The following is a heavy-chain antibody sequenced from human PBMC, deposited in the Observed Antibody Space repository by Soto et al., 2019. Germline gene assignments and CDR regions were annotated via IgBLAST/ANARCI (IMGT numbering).Heavy chain of an antibody. Sequence: SVKVSCKASGYTFSSYAISWVRQAPVQWLEWMGGIIAIFGTANYAQKFQGRVTITADESTSTAYMELSSLRSEDTAVYSCARSYGSVGPRYHGMDVWGQGTPVTVSS. CDR3: ARSYGSVGPRYHGMDV. D-gene: IGHD3-10*01. CDR2: IIAIFGTA. CDR1: GYTFSSYA. J-gene: IGHJ6*02. V-gene: IGHV1-69*13.